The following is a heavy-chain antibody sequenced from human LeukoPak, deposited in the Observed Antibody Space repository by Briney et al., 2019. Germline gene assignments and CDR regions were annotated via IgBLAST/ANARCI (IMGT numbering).Heavy chain of an antibody. V-gene: IGHV3-48*04. D-gene: IGHD6-25*01. CDR1: GFTFSSYS. CDR3: ARDGGAGTPWAFDI. CDR2: ISGSGGST. J-gene: IGHJ3*02. Sequence: QPGGSLRLSCAASGFTFSSYSMNWVRQAPGKGLEWVSAISGSGGSTYYADSVKGRFTVSRDNARNSLFLQMNSLRAEDTAVYYCARDGGAGTPWAFDIWGQGTMVTVSS.